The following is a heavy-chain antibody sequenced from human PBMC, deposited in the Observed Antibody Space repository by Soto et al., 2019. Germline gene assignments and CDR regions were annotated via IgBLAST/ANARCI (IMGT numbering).Heavy chain of an antibody. Sequence: GGSLRLSCAASGFPFPRYSMNWVRQAAGKGLEWVSSISSTTNYIYYGDFVKGRFTISRDSSKNTLSLQMNSLSAEDTALYYCAKLSSQSSGYYYPLDSWGHGTLVTVSS. J-gene: IGHJ5*01. V-gene: IGHV3-21*04. CDR3: AKLSSQSSGYYYPLDS. CDR1: GFPFPRYS. CDR2: ISSTTNYI. D-gene: IGHD3-22*01.